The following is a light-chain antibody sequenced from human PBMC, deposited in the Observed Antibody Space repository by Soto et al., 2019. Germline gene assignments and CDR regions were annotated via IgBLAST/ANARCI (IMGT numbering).Light chain of an antibody. CDR1: QSVSSSY. CDR2: GAS. J-gene: IGKJ4*01. Sequence: EIVLTQSPGTLSLSPGERATLSCRASQSVSSSYLAWYQQKPGQAPRLLIYGASSRATGIPDRFSGSGSGTDFTLTISRLEPEDFAVYYCQQRSNWPALTFGGGPRWIS. CDR3: QQRSNWPALT. V-gene: IGKV3D-20*02.